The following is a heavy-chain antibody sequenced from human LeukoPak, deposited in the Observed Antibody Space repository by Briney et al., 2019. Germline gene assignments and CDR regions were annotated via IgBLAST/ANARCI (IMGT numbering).Heavy chain of an antibody. CDR2: INHSGST. J-gene: IGHJ6*03. CDR1: GGSFSGYY. D-gene: IGHD1-14*01. Sequence: PSETLSLTCAVYGGSFSGYYWSWIRQPPGKGLEWIGEINHSGSTNYNPSLKSRVTISVDTSKNQFSLKLSSVTAADTAVYYCAGRRYMDVWGKGTTVTVSS. V-gene: IGHV4-34*01. CDR3: AGRRYMDV.